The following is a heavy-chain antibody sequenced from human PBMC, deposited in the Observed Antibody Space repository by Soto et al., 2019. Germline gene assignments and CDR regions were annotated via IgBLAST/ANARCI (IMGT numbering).Heavy chain of an antibody. CDR2: MNPNGGST. J-gene: IGHJ6*02. CDR3: VRVGGSYYDILTHYGMDV. Sequence: SVNVYCKTPADSFTSYYIDWVRQDPGHGLEWMGLMNPNGGSTGYAQKFQGRVTMTRNTSISTAYMELSSLRSEDTAVYYCVRVGGSYYDILTHYGMDVWGQGTTVTVSS. V-gene: IGHV1-8*02. D-gene: IGHD3-9*01. CDR1: ADSFTSYY.